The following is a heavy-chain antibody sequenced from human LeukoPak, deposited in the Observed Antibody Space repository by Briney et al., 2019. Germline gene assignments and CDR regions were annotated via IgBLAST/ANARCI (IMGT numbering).Heavy chain of an antibody. CDR1: GYTFTSYG. Sequence: ASVKVSCKGSGYTFTSYGIRWVRQAPGQGLEWMGWISASNGNTNYAQKLQGRVTMTTDTSTSTAYMELMCLRSDDTAVYYCARDPGLYCSSTSCLPIDWDVWGQGTTVTVSS. V-gene: IGHV1-18*01. CDR3: ARDPGLYCSSTSCLPIDWDV. D-gene: IGHD2-2*01. J-gene: IGHJ6*02. CDR2: ISASNGNT.